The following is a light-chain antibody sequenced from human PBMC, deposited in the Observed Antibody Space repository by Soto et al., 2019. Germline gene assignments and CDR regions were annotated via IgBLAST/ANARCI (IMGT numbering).Light chain of an antibody. CDR1: QSIGNW. V-gene: IGKV1-5*01. Sequence: DIPMTQSPSTLSASVGDRVTITCRASQSIGNWVAWYQQKPGRAPNLLIHDASILESGVPSRFSGTGSGTEFFLTITSLQPDDFASYYCQQYDVYSPSTFTFGQGTKLEIK. CDR3: QQYDVYSPSTFT. CDR2: DAS. J-gene: IGKJ2*01.